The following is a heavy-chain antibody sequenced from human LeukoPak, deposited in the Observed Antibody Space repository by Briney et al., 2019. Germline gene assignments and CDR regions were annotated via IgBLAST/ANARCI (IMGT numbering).Heavy chain of an antibody. J-gene: IGHJ4*02. D-gene: IGHD5-18*01. CDR2: IWYDGSNK. CDR3: AKVGYTYGPQPFDY. CDR1: GFTFSSYG. Sequence: PGGSLRLSCAASGFTFSSYGMHWVRQAPGKELEWVAVIWYDGSNKYYADSVKGRFIISRDNSKNTLYLQMNSLRAEDTAVYYCAKVGYTYGPQPFDYWGQGTLVTVSS. V-gene: IGHV3-33*06.